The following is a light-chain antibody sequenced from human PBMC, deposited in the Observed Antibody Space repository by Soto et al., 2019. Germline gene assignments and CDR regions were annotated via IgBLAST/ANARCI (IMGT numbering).Light chain of an antibody. CDR2: EVS. Sequence: QSALTQPASVSGSPGQSIAISCTGTSSDVGGYNYVSWYQQHPGKAPKLIIHEVSNRPSGLSDRFSGSKSGNTASLTISGLQADDEADYYCSLHTSYNTRVFGTGTKLTVL. CDR3: SLHTSYNTRV. J-gene: IGLJ1*01. V-gene: IGLV2-14*01. CDR1: SSDVGGYNY.